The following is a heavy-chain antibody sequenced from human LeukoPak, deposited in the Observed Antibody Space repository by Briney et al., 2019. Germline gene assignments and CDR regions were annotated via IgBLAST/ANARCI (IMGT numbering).Heavy chain of an antibody. CDR3: AKNGGKLHSYYMDV. Sequence: PGGSLRLSCAASGFTFSYYAMHWVRQAPGKGLEWVSFIRYDGSNKYYADSVKGRFTISRDNSKNTVYLQMNSLRAEDTAVYYCAKNGGKLHSYYMDVWGKGTTVTISS. CDR2: IRYDGSNK. D-gene: IGHD4-23*01. J-gene: IGHJ6*03. CDR1: GFTFSYYA. V-gene: IGHV3-30*02.